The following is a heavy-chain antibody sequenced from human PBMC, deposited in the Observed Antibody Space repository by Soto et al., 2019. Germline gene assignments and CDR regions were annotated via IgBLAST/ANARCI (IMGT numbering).Heavy chain of an antibody. D-gene: IGHD6-19*01. CDR3: TTAKASSGLRYFDL. Sequence: SVSNAWMNWGRQAPGKGLEWVGRIKSKTDGGTTDYAAPVKGRFTISRDDSKNTLYLQMNSLKTEDTAVYYCTTAKASSGLRYFDLWGRGTLVTVSS. V-gene: IGHV3-15*07. J-gene: IGHJ2*01. CDR2: IKSKTDGGTT. CDR1: SVSNAW.